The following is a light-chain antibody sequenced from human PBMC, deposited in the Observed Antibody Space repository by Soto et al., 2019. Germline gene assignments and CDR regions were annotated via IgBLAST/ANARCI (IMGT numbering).Light chain of an antibody. V-gene: IGKV3-20*01. CDR3: QQYHGSSYT. CDR2: ATS. Sequence: EIVLTQSPVTLSLSPGERATLSCRASQSISSSYLAWYQQKPGQAPRLLIYATSSRATGIPDRFSGSGSGTDFTLTISRLEPEDFAVFYCQQYHGSSYTFGQGTKVDIK. CDR1: QSISSSY. J-gene: IGKJ2*01.